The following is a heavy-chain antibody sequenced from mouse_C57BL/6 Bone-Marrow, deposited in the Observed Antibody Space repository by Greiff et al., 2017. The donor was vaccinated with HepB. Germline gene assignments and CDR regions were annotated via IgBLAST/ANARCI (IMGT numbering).Heavy chain of an antibody. Sequence: VQLQQSGPELVKPGASVKIPCKASGYTFTDYNMDWVKPSHGKSLEWIGDINPNNGGTIYNQKFKGKAPLTVDKSSSTAYMELRSLTSEDTAVYYCARDYDYDGPYAMDYWGQGTSVTVPS. CDR3: ARDYDYDGPYAMDY. CDR2: INPNNGGT. J-gene: IGHJ4*01. V-gene: IGHV1-18*01. D-gene: IGHD2-4*01. CDR1: GYTFTDYN.